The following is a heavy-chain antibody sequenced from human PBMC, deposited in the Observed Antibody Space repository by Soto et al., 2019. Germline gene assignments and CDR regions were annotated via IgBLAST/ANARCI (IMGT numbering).Heavy chain of an antibody. CDR1: GFSLSTSGVG. Sequence: SGPTLVNPTQTLTLTCTFSGFSLSTSGVGVGWIRQPPGKALEWLALIYWNDDRRYSPSLKSRLTITKDTSKNQVVLTMTNMDPVDTATYYCAQKKCSGGSCYFDYWGQGTRVTVSS. J-gene: IGHJ4*02. V-gene: IGHV2-5*01. CDR3: AQKKCSGGSCYFDY. D-gene: IGHD2-15*01. CDR2: IYWNDDR.